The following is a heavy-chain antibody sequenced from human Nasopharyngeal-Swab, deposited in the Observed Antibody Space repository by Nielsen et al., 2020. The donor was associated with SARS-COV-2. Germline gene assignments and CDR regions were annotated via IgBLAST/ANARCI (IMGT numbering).Heavy chain of an antibody. CDR3: AREHYYDSSGYYLLYYYYYMDV. CDR2: ISSSSSTI. D-gene: IGHD3-22*01. V-gene: IGHV3-48*01. CDR1: GFTFSSYS. Sequence: GESLKISCAASGFTFSSYSMNWVRQAPGKGLEWVSYISSSSSTIYYADSVKGRFTISRDNAKNSLYLQMNSLRAEDTVVYYCAREHYYDSSGYYLLYYYYYMDVWGKGTTVTVSS. J-gene: IGHJ6*03.